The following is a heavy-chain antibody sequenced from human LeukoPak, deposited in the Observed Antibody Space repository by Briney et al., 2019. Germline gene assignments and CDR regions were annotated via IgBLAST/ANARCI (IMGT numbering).Heavy chain of an antibody. CDR1: GFILSTHG. V-gene: IGHV3-33*01. D-gene: IGHD1-26*01. J-gene: IGHJ4*02. Sequence: GRSLRLSCAAPGFILSTHGMHCARQAPGKGLEWVAGMWHDGSREDYEDSVKGRFTISRDMSKNTLNLQMNSLRVEDTAMFYCARDLSFGSLDFGGQGTLVTVSS. CDR3: ARDLSFGSLDF. CDR2: MWHDGSRE.